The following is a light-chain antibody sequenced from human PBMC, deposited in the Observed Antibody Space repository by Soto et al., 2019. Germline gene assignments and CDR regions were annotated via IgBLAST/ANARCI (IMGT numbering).Light chain of an antibody. CDR1: QSISNW. V-gene: IGKV1-5*01. CDR3: QHYNSYSAIT. Sequence: DIQMTQYPSTLSASVGDRVTITCRASQSISNWLAWYQHKPGKAPKLLIYDASSLESGVPSRFSGSGSGTEFTLSISSLQPDDFATYYCQHYNSYSAITFGPGTKVIS. J-gene: IGKJ3*01. CDR2: DAS.